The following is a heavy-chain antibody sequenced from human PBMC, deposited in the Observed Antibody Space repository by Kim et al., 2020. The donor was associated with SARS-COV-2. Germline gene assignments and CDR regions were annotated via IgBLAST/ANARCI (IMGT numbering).Heavy chain of an antibody. V-gene: IGHV3-23*01. D-gene: IGHD2-2*01. J-gene: IGHJ6*02. Sequence: GGSLRLSCAASGFTFSSYAMSWVRQAPGKGLEWVSAISGSGGSTYYADSVKGRFTISRDNSKNTLYLQMNSLRAEDTAVYYCAKDVELMVVSAAICYYYGMGVWGQGTPVTVSS. CDR3: AKDVELMVVSAAICYYYGMGV. CDR2: ISGSGGST. CDR1: GFTFSSYA.